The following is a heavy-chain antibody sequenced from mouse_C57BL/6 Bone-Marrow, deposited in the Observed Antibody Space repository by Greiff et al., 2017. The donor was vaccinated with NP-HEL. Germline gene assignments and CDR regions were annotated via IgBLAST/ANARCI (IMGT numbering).Heavy chain of an antibody. J-gene: IGHJ1*03. V-gene: IGHV15-2*01. D-gene: IGHD1-1*01. Sequence: QVQLKQSGSELRSPGSSVKLSCKDFDSEVFPIAYMSWVRQKPGHGFEWIGGILPSIGRTIYGEKFEDKATLDADTLSNTAYLELNSLTSEDSAIYYCARRGLYYGRGYFDVWGTGTTVTVSS. CDR1: DSEVFPIAY. CDR3: ARRGLYYGRGYFDV. CDR2: ILPSIGRT.